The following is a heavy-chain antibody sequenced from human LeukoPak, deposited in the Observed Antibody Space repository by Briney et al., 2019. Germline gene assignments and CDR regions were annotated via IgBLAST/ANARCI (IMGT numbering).Heavy chain of an antibody. Sequence: GGSLRLSCAASGFTLNSYLMSWVRQAPGRGLEWVASINKDGSEEDYLDSVKGRFTVSRDNAKNTLYLQMNSLRDEDTAVYYCVRVNPNRNALDLWGQGTMVTISS. CDR3: VRVNPNRNALDL. D-gene: IGHD1-14*01. V-gene: IGHV3-7*01. CDR2: INKDGSEE. CDR1: GFTLNSYL. J-gene: IGHJ3*01.